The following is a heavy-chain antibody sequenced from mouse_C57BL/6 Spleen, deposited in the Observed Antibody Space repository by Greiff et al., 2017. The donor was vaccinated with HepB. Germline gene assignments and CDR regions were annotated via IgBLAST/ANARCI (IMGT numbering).Heavy chain of an antibody. V-gene: IGHV3-6*01. Sequence: VQLKESGPGLVKPSQSLSLTCSVTGYSITSGYYWNWIRQFPGNKLEWMGYISYDGSNNYNPSLINRISITRDTSKNQFFLKLNSVTTEDTATYYCARDDEGFAYWGQGTLVTVSA. J-gene: IGHJ3*01. D-gene: IGHD2-3*01. CDR1: GYSITSGYY. CDR2: ISYDGSN. CDR3: ARDDEGFAY.